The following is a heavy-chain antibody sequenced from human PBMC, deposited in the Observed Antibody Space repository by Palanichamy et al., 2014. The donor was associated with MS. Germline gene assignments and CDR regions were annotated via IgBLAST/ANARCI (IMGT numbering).Heavy chain of an antibody. CDR1: GGSISSGDCY. D-gene: IGHD2-15*01. CDR2: IYYSGST. J-gene: IGHJ4*02. Sequence: QVQLQESGPGLVKPSQTVSLTCTVSGGSISSGDCYWSWIRQSPGKGLEWIGHIYYSGSTYYNPSLKSRLTISVDTSKNQFSLKLSSVTAADTAVYYCARILIYCGGGSCYYVDNWGQGTLVTISS. V-gene: IGHV4-30-4*01. CDR3: ARILIYCGGGSCYYVDN.